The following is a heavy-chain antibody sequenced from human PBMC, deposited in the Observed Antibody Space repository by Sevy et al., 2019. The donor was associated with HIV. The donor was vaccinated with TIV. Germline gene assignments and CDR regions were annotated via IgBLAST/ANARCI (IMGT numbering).Heavy chain of an antibody. J-gene: IGHJ6*02. V-gene: IGHV4-59*01. CDR2: IYYSGST. Sequence: SETLSLTCTVSGGSISSYYWSWIRQPPGKGLEWIGYIYYSGSTNYNPSLKSRVTISVDTSKNQFSLKLSSVTAADTAVYYCARGPRDSSSLTYGMDVWGQGTTVTVSS. CDR3: ARGPRDSSSLTYGMDV. D-gene: IGHD6-6*01. CDR1: GGSISSYY.